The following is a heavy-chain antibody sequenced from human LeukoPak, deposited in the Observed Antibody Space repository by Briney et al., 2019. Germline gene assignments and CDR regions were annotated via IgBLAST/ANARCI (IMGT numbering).Heavy chain of an antibody. D-gene: IGHD5-24*01. CDR3: ARGRYGYNSFYAFDI. V-gene: IGHV4-34*01. CDR2: ISHSGST. CDR1: GGSFSGYY. Sequence: SETLSLTCAVYGGSFSGYYWSWIRQPPGKGLEWIGEISHSGSTNYNPSLKSRVTISVDTSKNQFSLKLSSVTAADTAVYYCARGRYGYNSFYAFDIWGQGTMVTVSS. J-gene: IGHJ3*02.